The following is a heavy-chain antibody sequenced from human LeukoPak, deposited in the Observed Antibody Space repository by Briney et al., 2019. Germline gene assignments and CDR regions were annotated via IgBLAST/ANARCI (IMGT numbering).Heavy chain of an antibody. J-gene: IGHJ6*03. CDR1: GGSISSDAYY. V-gene: IGHV4-30-2*01. CDR2: IYHSGST. CDR3: ARIGTYYYYMDV. Sequence: ASETLSLTCTVSGGSISSDAYYWSWIRQPPGKGLEWIGYIYHSGSTYYNPSLKSRVTISVDRSKNQFSLNLSSVTAADTAVYYCARIGTYYYYMDVWGKETTVTVSS.